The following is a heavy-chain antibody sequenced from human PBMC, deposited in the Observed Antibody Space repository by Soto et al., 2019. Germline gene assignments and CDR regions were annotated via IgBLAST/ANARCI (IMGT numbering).Heavy chain of an antibody. Sequence: PGKGLDWIGEINHSGSTNYNPSLKSRVTISVDTSKNQFSLKLSSVTAADTAVYYCARGRRYCSSTSCYSGSWFDPWGQGTLVTVSS. J-gene: IGHJ5*02. D-gene: IGHD2-2*01. CDR3: ARGRRYCSSTSCYSGSWFDP. V-gene: IGHV4-34*01. CDR2: INHSGST.